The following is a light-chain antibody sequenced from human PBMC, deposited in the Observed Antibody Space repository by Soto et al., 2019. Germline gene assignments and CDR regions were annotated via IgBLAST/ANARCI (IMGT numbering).Light chain of an antibody. J-gene: IGKJ2*01. CDR1: QSVSSS. CDR3: QQYNTWPYT. Sequence: EIVMTQSPVTLSVSPGERASLSCRASQSVSSSLAWYQQTPGQAPRLLIYGASTRATGLPARLSGSGSGTEFTLTISSLQSEDFAVYYCQQYNTWPYTFGQGTKLEIK. V-gene: IGKV3-15*01. CDR2: GAS.